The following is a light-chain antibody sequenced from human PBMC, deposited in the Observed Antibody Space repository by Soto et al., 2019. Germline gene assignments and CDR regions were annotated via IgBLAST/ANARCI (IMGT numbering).Light chain of an antibody. V-gene: IGLV2-8*01. CDR3: SSYASGSSHVV. J-gene: IGLJ2*01. CDR1: SSDVGGYNY. Sequence: QSALTQPPSASGSPGQSVTISCTGTSSDVGGYNYVSWYQQHPGKAPKLMIYEVSNRPSGVPDRFSGSKSGNTASLTVSGLQGEDEADYYCSSYASGSSHVVFGGGTKLTVL. CDR2: EVS.